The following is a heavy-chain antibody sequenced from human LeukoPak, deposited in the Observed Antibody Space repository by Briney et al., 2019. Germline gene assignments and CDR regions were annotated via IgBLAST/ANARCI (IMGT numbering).Heavy chain of an antibody. CDR2: IYPGDSDT. J-gene: IGHJ3*01. CDR3: ARRVSSSGFDAFDV. V-gene: IGHV5-51*01. D-gene: IGHD5-12*01. CDR1: GYRFTSYW. Sequence: HGESLKISCKGSGYRFTSYWIGWVRQMPGKGLEWMGIIYPGDSDTTYSPSFQGQVTMSADKSISTAYLQWSSLKASDTAMYYCARRVSSSGFDAFDVWGQGTMVTVSS.